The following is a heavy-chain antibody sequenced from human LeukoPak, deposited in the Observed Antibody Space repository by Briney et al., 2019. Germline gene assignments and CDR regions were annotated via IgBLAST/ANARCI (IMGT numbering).Heavy chain of an antibody. CDR1: GYTFTSYG. V-gene: IGHV1-18*01. J-gene: IGHJ5*02. CDR3: ARDAPTWELLRSVWFDP. CDR2: ISAYNGNT. D-gene: IGHD1-26*01. Sequence: ASVKVSCKASGYTFTSYGISWVRQAPGQGHEWMGWISAYNGNTNYAQKLQGRVTMTTDTSTSTAYMELGSLRSDDTAVYYCARDAPTWELLRSVWFDPWGQGTLVTVSS.